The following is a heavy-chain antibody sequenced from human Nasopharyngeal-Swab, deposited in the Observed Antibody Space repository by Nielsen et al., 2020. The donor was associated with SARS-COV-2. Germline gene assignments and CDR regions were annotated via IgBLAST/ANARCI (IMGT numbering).Heavy chain of an antibody. CDR1: GFTSSSYA. J-gene: IGHJ3*02. Sequence: GESLRLSCAASGFTSSSYAMSWVRQAPGKGLEWVSAISGSGGSTYYADSVKGRFTISRDNSKNTLYLQMNSLRAEDTAVYYCAKDRNTMIVVDITGQGAFDIWGQGTMVTVSS. CDR3: AKDRNTMIVVDITGQGAFDI. CDR2: ISGSGGST. D-gene: IGHD3-22*01. V-gene: IGHV3-23*01.